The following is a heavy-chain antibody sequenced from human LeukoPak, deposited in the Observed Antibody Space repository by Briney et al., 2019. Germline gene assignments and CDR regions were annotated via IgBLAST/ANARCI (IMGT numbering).Heavy chain of an antibody. D-gene: IGHD1-1*01. CDR3: VKDRSGTTNP. CDR1: GFTFSGYP. V-gene: IGHV3-30-3*02. Sequence: PGGSLRLSCAASGFTFSGYPIHWVRQAPGKGLEWVAVISYDGSNKYYADSVKGRFTISRDNSKNTLHLQMSSLRTEDTAVYHCVKDRSGTTNPWGQGTLVTVSS. J-gene: IGHJ5*02. CDR2: ISYDGSNK.